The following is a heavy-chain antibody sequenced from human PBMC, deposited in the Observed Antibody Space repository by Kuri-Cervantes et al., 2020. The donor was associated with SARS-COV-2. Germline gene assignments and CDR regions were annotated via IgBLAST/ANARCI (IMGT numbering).Heavy chain of an antibody. D-gene: IGHD6-6*01. V-gene: IGHV1-24*01. J-gene: IGHJ4*02. CDR2: FDPEDGET. CDR3: ATDFGYSSSSHADY. CDR1: GYTLTELS. Sequence: ASVKVSCRVSGYTLTELSMHWVRQAPGKGLEWMGGFDPEDGETIYAQKFQGRVTMTEDTSTDTAYMELSSLRSEDTAVYYCATDFGYSSSSHADYWGQGTLVIVSS.